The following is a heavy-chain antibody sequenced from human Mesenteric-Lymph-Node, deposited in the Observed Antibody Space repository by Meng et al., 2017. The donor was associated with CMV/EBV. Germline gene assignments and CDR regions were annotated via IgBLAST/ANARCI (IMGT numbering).Heavy chain of an antibody. V-gene: IGHV1-69*13. D-gene: IGHD2-15*01. J-gene: IGHJ6*02. CDR3: ARGGYCSGSSCYSVDAFFGLDV. CDR2: IIPFFGTI. CDR1: GYTFTSYG. Sequence: SVKVSCKASGYTFTSYGISWVRQAPGQGLEWMGGIIPFFGTINYAEKFQDRVTINADASTTTVYMELSSLRSDDTAVYYCARGGYCSGSSCYSVDAFFGLDVWGQGTTVTVSS.